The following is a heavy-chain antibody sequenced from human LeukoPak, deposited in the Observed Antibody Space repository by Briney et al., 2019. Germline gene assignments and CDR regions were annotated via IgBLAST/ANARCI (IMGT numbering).Heavy chain of an antibody. CDR1: GASISSHY. V-gene: IGHV4-59*11. CDR2: IYDRGST. Sequence: SETLSLTCTVTGASISSHYRCWIRQTPGTGLEWIGDIYDRGSTTYNPSLKSRVSISVDTSRNQFSLNLRSVTAADTAVYYCAKIGVGRFDPWGQGTLVTVSS. CDR3: AKIGVGRFDP. D-gene: IGHD3-3*01. J-gene: IGHJ5*02.